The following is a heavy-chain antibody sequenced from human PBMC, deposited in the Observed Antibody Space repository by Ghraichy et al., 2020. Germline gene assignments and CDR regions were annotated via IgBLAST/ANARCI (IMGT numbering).Heavy chain of an antibody. D-gene: IGHD5-18*01. Sequence: GESLNISCKGSGYSFTSYWIGWVRQMPGKGLEWMGIIYPGDSDTRYSPSFQGPVTISADKSISTAYLQWSSLKASDTAMYYCARRGREIQLWYSFDYWGQGTLVTVSS. CDR3: ARRGREIQLWYSFDY. V-gene: IGHV5-51*01. J-gene: IGHJ4*02. CDR1: GYSFTSYW. CDR2: IYPGDSDT.